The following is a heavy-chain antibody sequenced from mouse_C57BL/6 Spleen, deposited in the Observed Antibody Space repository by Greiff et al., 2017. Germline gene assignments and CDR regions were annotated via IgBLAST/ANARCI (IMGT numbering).Heavy chain of an antibody. CDR3: ARDPSTVVNYYAMDY. J-gene: IGHJ4*01. D-gene: IGHD1-1*01. CDR1: GYSFTGYF. CDR2: INPYNGDT. Sequence: VQLKHSGPELVKPGDSVKISCKASGYSFTGYFMNWVMQSHGKSLEWIGRINPYNGDTFYNQKFKGKATLTVDKSSSTAHMELRSLTSEDSAVYYCARDPSTVVNYYAMDYWGQGTSVTVSS. V-gene: IGHV1-20*01.